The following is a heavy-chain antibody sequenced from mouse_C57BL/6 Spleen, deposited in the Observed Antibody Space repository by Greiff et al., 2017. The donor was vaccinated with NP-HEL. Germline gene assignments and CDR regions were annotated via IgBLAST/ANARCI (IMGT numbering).Heavy chain of an antibody. V-gene: IGHV5-17*01. CDR2: ISSGSSTI. CDR3: ATGGSSYWYFDV. D-gene: IGHD1-1*01. J-gene: IGHJ1*03. Sequence: DVMLVESGGGLVKPGGSLKLSCAASGFTFSDYGMHWVRQAPEKGLEWVAYISSGSSTIYYADTVKGRFTISRDNAKNTLFLQMTSLRSEDTAMYYCATGGSSYWYFDVWGTGTTVTVSS. CDR1: GFTFSDYG.